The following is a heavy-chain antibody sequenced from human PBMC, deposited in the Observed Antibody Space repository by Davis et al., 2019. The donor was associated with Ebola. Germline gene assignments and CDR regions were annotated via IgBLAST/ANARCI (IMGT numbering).Heavy chain of an antibody. Sequence: ASVKVSCKASGYTFTSYDINWVRQATGQGLEWMGWMNPNSGNTGYAQKFQGRVTITRNTSISTAYMELSSLRSEDTAVYYCARYSSSSRSYYYYYGMDVWGQGTTVTVSS. J-gene: IGHJ6*02. D-gene: IGHD6-6*01. CDR3: ARYSSSSRSYYYYYGMDV. V-gene: IGHV1-8*03. CDR2: MNPNSGNT. CDR1: GYTFTSYD.